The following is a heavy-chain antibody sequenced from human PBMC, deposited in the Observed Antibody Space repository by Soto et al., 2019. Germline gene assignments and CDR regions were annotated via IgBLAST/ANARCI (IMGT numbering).Heavy chain of an antibody. CDR3: ARLKTLGYCSSNSCYIPFYYYYGMDV. CDR2: IYYSGNT. CDR1: GGSISSSSYY. D-gene: IGHD2-2*02. Sequence: QLQLQESGPGLVKPSETLSLTCTVSGGSISSSSYYWGWIRQPPGKGLEWIGSIYYSGNTYYNPSLKSRVTISVDTSKNQFSLKLSSVTAADTAVYYCARLKTLGYCSSNSCYIPFYYYYGMDVW. J-gene: IGHJ6*01. V-gene: IGHV4-39*01.